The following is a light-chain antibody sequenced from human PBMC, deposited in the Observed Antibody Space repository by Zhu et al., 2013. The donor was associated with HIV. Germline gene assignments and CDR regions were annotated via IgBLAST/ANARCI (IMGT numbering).Light chain of an antibody. CDR3: SSYTSSTTLL. J-gene: IGLJ2*01. CDR2: EVT. V-gene: IGLV2-14*01. Sequence: QSALTQPASVSASPGQSITISCTGSSNDVGGYNYVSWYQQHPGKAPKLILYEVTKRPSGVSNRFSGSKSGNTASLTISGLQADDEADYYCSSYTSSTTLLFGGGTKLSVL. CDR1: SNDVGGYNY.